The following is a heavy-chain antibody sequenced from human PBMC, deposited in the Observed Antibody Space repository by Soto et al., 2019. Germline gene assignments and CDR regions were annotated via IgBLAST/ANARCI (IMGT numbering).Heavy chain of an antibody. CDR3: ARDLGGAPYVDL. CDR1: GFIFSDQY. J-gene: IGHJ2*01. Sequence: QLVESGGRLVQPGGSLRLSCAASGFIFSDQYMDWVRQGPGKGLEWVGRIRKKVNSYTTEYAASVKGRFTVSMDDSKISFYLQMNSLKAEDTAIYYCARDLGGAPYVDLWGRGTLVTVSS. D-gene: IGHD3-16*01. CDR2: IRKKVNSYTT. V-gene: IGHV3-72*01.